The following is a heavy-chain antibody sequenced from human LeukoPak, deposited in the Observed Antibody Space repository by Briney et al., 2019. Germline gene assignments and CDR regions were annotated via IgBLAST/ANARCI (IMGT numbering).Heavy chain of an antibody. Sequence: SETLSLTCTVSGGSISSYYWSWIRQPAGKGLEWIGRIYTSGSTNYNPSLKSRVTISVDTSKNQFSLKLSSVTAADTAVYYCARGRRGITMVRGAPNYYGMDVWGQGTTVTVSS. CDR3: ARGRRGITMVRGAPNYYGMDV. V-gene: IGHV4-4*07. D-gene: IGHD3-10*01. J-gene: IGHJ6*02. CDR1: GGSISSYY. CDR2: IYTSGST.